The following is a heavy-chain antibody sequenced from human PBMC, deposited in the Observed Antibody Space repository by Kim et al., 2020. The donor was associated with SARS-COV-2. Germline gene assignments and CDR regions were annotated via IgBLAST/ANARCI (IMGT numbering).Heavy chain of an antibody. Sequence: SVKGRFTISRDNSKNTLYLQMGSLRAEDMAVYYCARGGVEVGAQDYYCDYWGQGTLVTVSS. V-gene: IGHV3-64*01. CDR3: ARGGVEVGAQDYYCDY. J-gene: IGHJ4*02. D-gene: IGHD1-26*01.